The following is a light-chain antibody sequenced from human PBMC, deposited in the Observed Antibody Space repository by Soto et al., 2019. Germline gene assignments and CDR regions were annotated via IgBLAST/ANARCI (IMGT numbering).Light chain of an antibody. J-gene: IGLJ2*01. Sequence: QSVLTQPASVSGSPGQSITISCTGASSDVGAFNYVSWYQQHPGKAPKLLVYEVSNRPSGLSNRFSGSKSGNTASLTISGLQAEDEADYYCSSYTSSTTRVFGGGTNVTVL. CDR2: EVS. CDR1: SSDVGAFNY. CDR3: SSYTSSTTRV. V-gene: IGLV2-14*01.